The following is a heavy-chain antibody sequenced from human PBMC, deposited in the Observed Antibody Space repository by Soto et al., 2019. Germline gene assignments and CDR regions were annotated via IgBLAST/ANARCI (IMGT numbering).Heavy chain of an antibody. V-gene: IGHV1-24*01. J-gene: IGHJ4*02. CDR1: GHTLTELS. Sequence: SVKVSCKVPGHTLTELSIHWVRQTPGKGRERMGGFDPKTHDTMYVKKFQGRITMTGDTSTDTAYMELSSLRPEDTITYYCATDFSPESNGGGFDYWYQGSLDTVS. CDR3: ATDFSPESNGGGFDY. D-gene: IGHD2-8*01. CDR2: FDPKTHDT.